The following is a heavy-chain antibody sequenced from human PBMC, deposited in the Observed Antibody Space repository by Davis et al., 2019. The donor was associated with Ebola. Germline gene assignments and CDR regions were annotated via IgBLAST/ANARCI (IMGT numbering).Heavy chain of an antibody. CDR2: IRYDGSNK. J-gene: IGHJ3*02. CDR3: ARDQLPVGATTLAFDI. V-gene: IGHV3-30*02. D-gene: IGHD1-26*01. Sequence: PGGSLRLSCAASGFTFSSYGMHWVRQAPGKGLEWVAFIRYDGSNKYYADSVKGRFTISRDNSKNTLYLQMNSLRAEDTAVYYCARDQLPVGATTLAFDIWGQGTMVTVSS. CDR1: GFTFSSYG.